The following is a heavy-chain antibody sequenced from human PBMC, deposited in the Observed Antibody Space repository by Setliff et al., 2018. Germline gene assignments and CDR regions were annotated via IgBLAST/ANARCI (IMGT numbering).Heavy chain of an antibody. CDR1: GSSFGDYG. CDR3: TRVGRQLVYYYYGMDV. V-gene: IGHV3-49*04. D-gene: IGHD6-13*01. Sequence: GSLRLSCITSGSSFGDYGMTWVRQAPGKGLEWVSCIRPKDYGGTTEYAASVKGRFTISRDDSKSIAYLQMNSLKTEDTAVYYCTRVGRQLVYYYYGMDVWGQGTTVTVSS. J-gene: IGHJ6*02. CDR2: IRPKDYGGTT.